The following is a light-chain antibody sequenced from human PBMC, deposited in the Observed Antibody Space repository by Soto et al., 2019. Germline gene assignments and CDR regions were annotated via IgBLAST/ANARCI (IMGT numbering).Light chain of an antibody. CDR2: DAS. CDR3: QQYESFSPYT. Sequence: DIQMTQSPSTLSAFVGDRVTITCRASQSVSSSLAWYQQKPGKAPKLLIYDASTLESGVPSRFSGSGYGTEFTLTINSLQPGDFATYYCQQYESFSPYTFGQGTGLEIK. V-gene: IGKV1-5*01. CDR1: QSVSSS. J-gene: IGKJ2*01.